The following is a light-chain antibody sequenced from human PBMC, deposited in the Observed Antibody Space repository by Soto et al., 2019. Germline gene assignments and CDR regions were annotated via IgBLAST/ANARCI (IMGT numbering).Light chain of an antibody. J-gene: IGKJ4*01. CDR1: QSVSRNY. Sequence: EIVLTQSPGTLSLSPGGRATLSCRASQSVSRNYEAWYQQKPGQSPRLLIYGASNRASGIPDRFSGSASGADFTLSIARLEPEDFAMYYCQQYGSTPLTFGGGTKVEIK. CDR2: GAS. V-gene: IGKV3-20*01. CDR3: QQYGSTPLT.